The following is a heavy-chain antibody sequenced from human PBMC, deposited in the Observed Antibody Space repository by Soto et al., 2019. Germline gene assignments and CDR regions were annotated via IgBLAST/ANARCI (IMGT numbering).Heavy chain of an antibody. Sequence: SETLSLTCTVSGGSISSGDYYWSWIRQPPGKGLEWIGYIYYSGSTYYNPSLKGRVTIAVDTSKNQFSLKLSSVTAADTAVYYCASSFEYSSSRQFLEKYYYYGMDVWGQGTTVTVSS. CDR2: IYYSGST. CDR1: GGSISSGDYY. J-gene: IGHJ6*02. V-gene: IGHV4-30-4*01. D-gene: IGHD6-6*01. CDR3: ASSFEYSSSRQFLEKYYYYGMDV.